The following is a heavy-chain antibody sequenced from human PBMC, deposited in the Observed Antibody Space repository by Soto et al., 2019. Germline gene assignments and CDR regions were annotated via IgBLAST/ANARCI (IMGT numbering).Heavy chain of an antibody. CDR3: ARYFTGWPPDLVAS. D-gene: IGHD3-16*01. Sequence: GASVKVSCKASGFTFTSYAITWVRQAPGQGLEWMGWISAYNGNTNYAHNLRGRVTMTTDTSTSTAYMELGSLTSDDTAVYYCARYFTGWPPDLVASWGQGTLVTVYS. J-gene: IGHJ4*02. V-gene: IGHV1-18*01. CDR1: GFTFTSYA. CDR2: ISAYNGNT.